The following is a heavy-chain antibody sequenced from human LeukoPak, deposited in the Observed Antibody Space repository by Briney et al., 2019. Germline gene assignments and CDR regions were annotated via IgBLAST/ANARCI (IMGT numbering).Heavy chain of an antibody. Sequence: GGSLRLSCAASGFTFRSYSMNWVRQAPGKGLEWVSFISGMSSTIYYADSVKGRFTISRDNTKNSVYLQMNSLRDEDTAVYYCARDSSDAYNPEPGYWGQGTLVTVSS. D-gene: IGHD1-1*01. CDR3: ARDSSDAYNPEPGY. V-gene: IGHV3-48*02. J-gene: IGHJ4*02. CDR2: ISGMSSTI. CDR1: GFTFRSYS.